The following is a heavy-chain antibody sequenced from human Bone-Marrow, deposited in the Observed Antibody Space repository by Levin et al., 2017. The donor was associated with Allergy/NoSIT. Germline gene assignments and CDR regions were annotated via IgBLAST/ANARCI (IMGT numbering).Heavy chain of an antibody. CDR3: ARAGRYDY. Sequence: SPTLSLPCTVSGYSIRGNTYYWGWIRQPPGKGLEWIGSINHSGSTYYNPSLKSRVTISVDTSKNQFSLKLSSVTAADTAVYYCARAGRYDYWGQGTLVTVSS. CDR1: GYSIRGNTYY. V-gene: IGHV4-39*07. J-gene: IGHJ4*02. CDR2: INHSGST. D-gene: IGHD3-9*01.